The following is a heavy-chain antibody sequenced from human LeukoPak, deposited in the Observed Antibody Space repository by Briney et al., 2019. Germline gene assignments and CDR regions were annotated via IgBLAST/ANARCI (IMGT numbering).Heavy chain of an antibody. CDR2: IYPGDSDT. V-gene: IGHV5-51*01. J-gene: IGHJ4*02. CDR1: GYSFTSYW. Sequence: ESLKISCKGSGYSFTSYWIGWVRQMPGKGLEWMGIIYPGDSDTRYSPSFQGQVTISADKSISTAYLQWSSLKASDTAMYYCARGEDYYDSSGYYRTQYFDYWGQGTLVTVSS. CDR3: ARGEDYYDSSGYYRTQYFDY. D-gene: IGHD3-22*01.